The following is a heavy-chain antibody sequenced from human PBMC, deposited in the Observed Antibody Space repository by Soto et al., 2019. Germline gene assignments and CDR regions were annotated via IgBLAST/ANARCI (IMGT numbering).Heavy chain of an antibody. D-gene: IGHD2-2*01. CDR2: INAGNDNT. Sequence: ASVKVSCKASGYTFTSYAMHWVRQAPGQRLEWMGWINAGNDNTNYSQKFQGRVTITRDTSASTAYMELSSLRSEDTAVYYCARGTSDASPDYWGQGTLVTVSS. CDR1: GYTFTSYA. V-gene: IGHV1-3*01. J-gene: IGHJ4*02. CDR3: ARGTSDASPDY.